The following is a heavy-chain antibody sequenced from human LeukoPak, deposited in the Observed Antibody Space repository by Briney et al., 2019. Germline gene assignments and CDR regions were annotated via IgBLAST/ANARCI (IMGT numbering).Heavy chain of an antibody. CDR2: IRHGGTT. CDR3: ARIYSSSWFLNWFDP. J-gene: IGHJ5*02. CDR1: GGSINSGNW. D-gene: IGHD6-13*01. V-gene: IGHV4-4*02. Sequence: PSETLSLTCTVSGGSINSGNWWTWVRQSPGRGLEWIGEIRHGGTTNYNPSLKSRVTISVDKSKNQFSLKLNSATAADTAVYYCARIYSSSWFLNWFDPWGQGTLVTVSS.